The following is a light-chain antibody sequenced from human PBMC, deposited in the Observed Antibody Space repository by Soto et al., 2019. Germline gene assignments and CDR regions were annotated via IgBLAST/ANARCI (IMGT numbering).Light chain of an antibody. CDR2: DVS. CDR1: SSDVGGYNY. CDR3: CSYAGSYNNV. J-gene: IGLJ1*01. Sequence: QSVLTQPRSVSGSPGQSVTISCTGTSSDVGGYNYVSWYQQHPGKAPKLMIYDVSKRPSGVPDRFSGSKSGNTASLTISGLQAEDEADYYCCSYAGSYNNVFGTGTKATVL. V-gene: IGLV2-11*01.